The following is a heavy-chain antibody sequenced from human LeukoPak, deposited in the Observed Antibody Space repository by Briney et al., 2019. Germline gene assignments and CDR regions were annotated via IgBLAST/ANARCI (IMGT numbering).Heavy chain of an antibody. D-gene: IGHD3-3*01. CDR2: IYYSGST. CDR3: ARQSPELTIFGVPKKGYMDV. Sequence: PSETLSLTCTVSGGSISSSSYYWGWIRQPPGKGLEWIGGIYYSGSTYYNPSLKSRVTISVDTSKNQFSLKLSSVTAADTAVYYCARQSPELTIFGVPKKGYMDVWGKGTTVTVSS. V-gene: IGHV4-39*07. CDR1: GGSISSSSYY. J-gene: IGHJ6*03.